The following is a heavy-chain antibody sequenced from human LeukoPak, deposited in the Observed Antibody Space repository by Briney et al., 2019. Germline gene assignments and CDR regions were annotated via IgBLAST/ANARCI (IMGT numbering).Heavy chain of an antibody. V-gene: IGHV1-2*02. CDR3: ARVTGSSWYYYYYGMDV. J-gene: IGHJ6*02. D-gene: IGHD6-13*01. CDR2: INPNSGGT. CDR1: GYTFTGYY. Sequence: ASVKVSCKASGYTFTGYYMHWVRQAPGQGLEWVGWINPNSGGTNYAQKFQGRVTMTRDTSISTAYMELSRLRSDDTAVYYCARVTGSSWYYYYYGMDVWGQGTTVTVSS.